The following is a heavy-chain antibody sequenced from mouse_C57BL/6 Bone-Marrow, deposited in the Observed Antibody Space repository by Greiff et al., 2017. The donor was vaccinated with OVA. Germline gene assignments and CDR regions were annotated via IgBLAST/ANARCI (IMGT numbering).Heavy chain of an antibody. J-gene: IGHJ4*01. CDR3: TRGYSNYYAIDY. CDR1: GYTFTDYE. V-gene: IGHV1-15*01. CDR2: IDPETGGT. D-gene: IGHD2-5*01. Sequence: QVQLKESGAELVRPGASVTLSCKASGYTFTDYEMHWVKQTPVHGLEWIGAIDPETGGTAYNQKFKGKARLTADKSSSTAYMELRSLTSEDSAVYYCTRGYSNYYAIDYWGQGTSVTVSA.